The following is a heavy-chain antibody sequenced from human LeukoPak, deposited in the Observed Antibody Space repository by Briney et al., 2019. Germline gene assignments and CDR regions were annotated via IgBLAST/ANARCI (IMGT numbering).Heavy chain of an antibody. D-gene: IGHD6-13*01. CDR3: ARDWDGIAASLIDY. CDR1: GYTFTGYY. V-gene: IGHV1-2*02. Sequence: ASVKVSCKASGYTFTGYYMHWVRQAPGQGLEWMGWINPNSGGTNYAQKFQGRGTMTRDTSISTAYMELSRLRSDDTAVYYCARDWDGIAASLIDYWGQGTLVTVSS. CDR2: INPNSGGT. J-gene: IGHJ4*02.